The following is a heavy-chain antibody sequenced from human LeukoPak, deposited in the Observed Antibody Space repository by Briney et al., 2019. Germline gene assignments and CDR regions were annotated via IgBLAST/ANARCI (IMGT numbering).Heavy chain of an antibody. D-gene: IGHD6-6*01. CDR1: GYTFTGYY. CDR2: INPNSGGT. V-gene: IGHV1-2*02. J-gene: IGHJ5*02. CDR3: ARDKIAALGYDNWFDP. Sequence: ASVKVSCKASGYTFTGYYMHWVRQAPGQGLEWMGWINPNSGGTNYAQKFQGRVTMTRDTSIGTAYMELSRLRSDDTAVYYCARDKIAALGYDNWFDPWGQGTLVTVSS.